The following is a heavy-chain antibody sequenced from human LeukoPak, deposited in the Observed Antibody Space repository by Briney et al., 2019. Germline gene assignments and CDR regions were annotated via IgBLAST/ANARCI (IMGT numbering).Heavy chain of an antibody. CDR3: ARDYGDYSSGY. Sequence: PSETLSLTCTVSGGSISGYYWSWIRQPAGKGLEWIGRIYTNGSTNYNPSLKSRVTMSLDTSKSQFSLKLNSVTAADTAVYYCARDYGDYSSGYWGQGTLVSVSS. J-gene: IGHJ4*02. V-gene: IGHV4-4*07. D-gene: IGHD4-17*01. CDR1: GGSISGYY. CDR2: IYTNGST.